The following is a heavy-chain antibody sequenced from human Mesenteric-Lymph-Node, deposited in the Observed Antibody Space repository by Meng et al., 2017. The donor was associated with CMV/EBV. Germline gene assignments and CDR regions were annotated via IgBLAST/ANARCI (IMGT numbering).Heavy chain of an antibody. CDR1: GFTFSSYE. J-gene: IGHJ4*02. CDR3: ASSADQTGFDY. Sequence: GGSLRLSCAASGFTFSSYEMNWVRQAPGKGLQWVSSISRSSSYIYYADSVKGRFTISRDNAKNSLSLQMNSLRAEDTAVYYCASSADQTGFDYWGQGTLVTVSS. CDR2: ISRSSSYI. V-gene: IGHV3-21*01. D-gene: IGHD7-27*01.